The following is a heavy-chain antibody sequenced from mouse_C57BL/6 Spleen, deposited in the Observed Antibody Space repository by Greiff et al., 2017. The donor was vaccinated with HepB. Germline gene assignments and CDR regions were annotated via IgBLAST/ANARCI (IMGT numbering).Heavy chain of an antibody. CDR1: GFTFSDYY. Sequence: DVKLVESEGGLVQPGSSMKLSCTASGFTFSDYYMAWVRQVPEKGLEWVANINYDGSSTYYLDSLKSRFIISRDNAKNILYLQMSSLKSEDTATYYCARAAITTVVFDYWGQGTTLTVSS. V-gene: IGHV5-16*01. D-gene: IGHD1-1*01. J-gene: IGHJ2*01. CDR3: ARAAITTVVFDY. CDR2: INYDGSST.